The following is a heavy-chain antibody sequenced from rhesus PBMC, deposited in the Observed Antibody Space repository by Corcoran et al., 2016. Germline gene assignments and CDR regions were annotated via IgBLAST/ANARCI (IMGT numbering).Heavy chain of an antibody. CDR1: GGSISDSYY. Sequence: QVQLQESGPGLVKPSETLSLTCAVSGGSISDSYYWNWIRQPPGKGLEGIGNIFGSSRSTHDKPALKSRVTIAKETSKNQFSLKLNSVTAADTAVYYCSSAILLIAAGLDYWGQGVLVTVSS. J-gene: IGHJ4*01. V-gene: IGHV4S18*01. CDR2: IFGSSRST. D-gene: IGHD6-13*01. CDR3: SSAILLIAAGLDY.